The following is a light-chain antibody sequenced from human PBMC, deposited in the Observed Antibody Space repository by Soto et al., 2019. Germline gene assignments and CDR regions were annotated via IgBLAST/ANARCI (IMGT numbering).Light chain of an antibody. Sequence: DIVLTQAPLSLPVTPGEPASISCKSSQSLFDSDDGNTYLDWYLQKPGQSPQLLIYTVSYRTSGVPDRFSGSGSGTDFTLRISRVEAEDVGVYYCMQHIEYPLTFGQGTRLEIK. V-gene: IGKV2-40*01. CDR3: MQHIEYPLT. J-gene: IGKJ5*01. CDR2: TVS. CDR1: QSLFDSDDGNTY.